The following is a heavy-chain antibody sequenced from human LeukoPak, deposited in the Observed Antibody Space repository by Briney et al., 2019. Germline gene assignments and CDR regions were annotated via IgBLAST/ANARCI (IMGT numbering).Heavy chain of an antibody. CDR2: IYYSGST. Sequence: SETLSLTCTVSGGSISSYYWSWIRQPPGKGLEWIGYIYYSGSTNYNPSLKSRVTISVDTSENQFSLKLSSVTAADTAVYYCARDSRRAYCGGDCYRGLDYWGQGTLVTVSS. CDR3: ARDSRRAYCGGDCYRGLDY. J-gene: IGHJ4*02. V-gene: IGHV4-59*01. CDR1: GGSISSYY. D-gene: IGHD2-21*02.